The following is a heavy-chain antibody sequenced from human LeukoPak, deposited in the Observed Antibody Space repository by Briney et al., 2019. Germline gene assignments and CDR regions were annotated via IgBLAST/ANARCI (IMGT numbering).Heavy chain of an antibody. CDR1: GYTFSAYH. CDR2: INLDSGGT. J-gene: IGHJ4*02. V-gene: IGHV1-2*02. D-gene: IGHD2-2*01. Sequence: GASVTVSLQSSGYTFSAYHMHWVRQPPGQGLEWMGSINLDSGGTNYAQKFQGRVTMTRDTSISTAYTELSSLRSDGTAVYYCARRYCSSGSCYGPYFDYWGQGTLVTVSS. CDR3: ARRYCSSGSCYGPYFDY.